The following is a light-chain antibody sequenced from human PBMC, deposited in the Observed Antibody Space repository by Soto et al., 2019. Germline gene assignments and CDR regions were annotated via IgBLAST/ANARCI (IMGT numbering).Light chain of an antibody. CDR2: AAS. Sequence: DIQMTQSPSTLSGSVGDRVTITCRASQGIDTSLAWYQQKQGKAPKLLIYAASNFQSGVPSRFSGSGSGTHLTITISSLQPEDFETYDGQQLHGYPITFGQGTRLEIK. CDR1: QGIDTS. J-gene: IGKJ5*01. CDR3: QQLHGYPIT. V-gene: IGKV1-9*01.